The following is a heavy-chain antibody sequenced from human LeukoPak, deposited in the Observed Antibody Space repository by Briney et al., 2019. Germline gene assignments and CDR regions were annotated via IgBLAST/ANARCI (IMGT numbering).Heavy chain of an antibody. V-gene: IGHV1-69*05. J-gene: IGHJ3*02. CDR2: IIPIFGTA. CDR3: ASIYLYYYHSSGGAFDI. CDR1: GGTFSSYA. Sequence: GASVKVSCKASGGTFSSYAISWVRQAPGQGLEWMGGIIPIFGTANYAQKFQGRVTITTDESTSTAYMELSSLRSEDTAVYYCASIYLYYYHSSGGAFDIWGQGTMVTVSS. D-gene: IGHD3-22*01.